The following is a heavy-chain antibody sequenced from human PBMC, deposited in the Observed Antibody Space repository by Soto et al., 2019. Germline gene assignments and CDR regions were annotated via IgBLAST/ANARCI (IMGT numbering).Heavy chain of an antibody. V-gene: IGHV4-34*01. D-gene: IGHD2-21*02. CDR1: GVSFSGYY. CDR2: INHSGST. Sequence: PSETLSLTCAVYGVSFSGYYWSWIRQPPGKGLEWIGEINHSGSTNYNPSLKSRVTISVDTSKNQFSLKLSSVTAADTAVYYCARGPDAYYCGGDCYPDYWGQGTLVT. CDR3: ARGPDAYYCGGDCYPDY. J-gene: IGHJ4*02.